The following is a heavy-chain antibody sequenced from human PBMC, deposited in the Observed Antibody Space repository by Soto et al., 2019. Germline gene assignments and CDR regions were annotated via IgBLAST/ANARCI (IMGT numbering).Heavy chain of an antibody. J-gene: IGHJ3*02. Sequence: GGSLRLSCAASGFTFSSYSMNWVRQAPGKGLEWVSSISSSSSYIYYADSVKGRFTISRDNAKNSLYLQMNSLRAEDTAVYYCARMGYCSSTSCYDAFDIWGQGTMVTVSS. CDR1: GFTFSSYS. CDR3: ARMGYCSSTSCYDAFDI. CDR2: ISSSSSYI. V-gene: IGHV3-21*01. D-gene: IGHD2-2*01.